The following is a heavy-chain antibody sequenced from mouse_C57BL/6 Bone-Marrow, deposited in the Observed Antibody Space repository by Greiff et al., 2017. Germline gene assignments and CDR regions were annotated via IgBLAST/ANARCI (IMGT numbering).Heavy chain of an antibody. CDR1: GFTFSSYG. CDR2: ISSGGSYT. V-gene: IGHV5-6*01. Sequence: DVHLVESGGDLVKPGGSLKLSCAASGFTFSSYGMSWVRQTPDKRLEWVATISSGGSYTYYPDSVKGRFTISRDNAKNTRYLQMSSLKSEDTAMYYCARGGGYWFAYWGQGTLVTVSA. D-gene: IGHD1-1*02. CDR3: ARGGGYWFAY. J-gene: IGHJ3*01.